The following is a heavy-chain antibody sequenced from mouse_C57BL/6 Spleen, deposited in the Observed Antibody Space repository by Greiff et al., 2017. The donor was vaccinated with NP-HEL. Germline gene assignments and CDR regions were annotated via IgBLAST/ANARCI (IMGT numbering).Heavy chain of an antibody. V-gene: IGHV5-9*01. J-gene: IGHJ4*01. CDR3: ARHRGLLPLYAMDY. D-gene: IGHD2-3*01. Sequence: EVQRVESGGGLVKPGGSLKLSCAASGFTFSSYTMSWVRQTPEKRLEWVATISGGGGNTYYPDSVKGRFTISRDNAKNTLYLQMSSLRSEDTALYYCARHRGLLPLYAMDYWGQGTSVTVSS. CDR1: GFTFSSYT. CDR2: ISGGGGNT.